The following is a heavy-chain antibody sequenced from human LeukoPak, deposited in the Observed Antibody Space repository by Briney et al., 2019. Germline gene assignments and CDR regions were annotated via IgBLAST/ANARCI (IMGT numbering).Heavy chain of an antibody. J-gene: IGHJ5*02. D-gene: IGHD2-2*01. CDR3: AKDRCSSTSCYPGERDNWFDP. V-gene: IGHV3-9*01. CDR1: GFIFDDYA. Sequence: PGRSLRLSCEASGFIFDDYAMHWVRQAPGKGLEWVSGISWNSGSIGYAASVKGRFTISRDNAKNSLYLQMNSLRPEDTAVYYCAKDRCSSTSCYPGERDNWFDPWGQGTLVTVSS. CDR2: ISWNSGSI.